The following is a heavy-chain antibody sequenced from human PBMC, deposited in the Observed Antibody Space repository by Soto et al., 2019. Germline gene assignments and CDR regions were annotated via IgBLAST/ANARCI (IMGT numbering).Heavy chain of an antibody. CDR2: IKPDGSAT. CDR1: GLNICSYW. Sequence: GVFMSLSCSVSGLNICSYWMNWVRLIQGKGLEWVAYIKPDGSATYYVDSVKGRFTISRDNAKNSLYLQMNSLRVEDTSVYYCSRAGYCGPGCYYYFDYWGQGTLVTVSS. V-gene: IGHV3-7*01. J-gene: IGHJ4*02. CDR3: SRAGYCGPGCYYYFDY. D-gene: IGHD2-21*02.